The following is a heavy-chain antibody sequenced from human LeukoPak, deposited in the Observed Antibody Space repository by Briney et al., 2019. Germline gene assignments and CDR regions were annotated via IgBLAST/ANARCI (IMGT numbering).Heavy chain of an antibody. CDR1: GFTFSSYA. J-gene: IGHJ4*02. CDR3: ARGKIGYYYGDYDGY. D-gene: IGHD4-17*01. Sequence: GGSLRLSCAASGFTFSSYAMTWVRQAPGKGLEWVSYISTISSTKHYADSVKGRFTISRDNAKNSLYLQMNSLRDEDTAVYYCARGKIGYYYGDYDGYWGQGTLVTVSS. V-gene: IGHV3-48*02. CDR2: ISTISSTK.